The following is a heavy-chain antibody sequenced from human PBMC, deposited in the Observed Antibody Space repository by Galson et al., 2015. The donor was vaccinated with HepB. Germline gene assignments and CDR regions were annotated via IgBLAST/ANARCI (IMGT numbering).Heavy chain of an antibody. Sequence: SVKVSCKASGYTFTSYGISWVRQAPGQGLEWMGWISAYNGNTNYAQKLQGRVTMTTDTSTSTAYMELRSLRSDDTAVYYCARAGGQPLQQQLVSSHYYGMDVWGQGTTVTVSS. CDR2: ISAYNGNT. CDR1: GYTFTSYG. V-gene: IGHV1-18*04. D-gene: IGHD6-13*01. J-gene: IGHJ6*02. CDR3: ARAGGQPLQQQLVSSHYYGMDV.